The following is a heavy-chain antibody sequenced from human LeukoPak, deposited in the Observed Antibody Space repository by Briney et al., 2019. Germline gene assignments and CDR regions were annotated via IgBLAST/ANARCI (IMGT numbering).Heavy chain of an antibody. CDR3: ATLGYCSSTSCYGWDY. CDR2: ISSSGSTI. Sequence: GGSLRLSCAASGFTFSSYEMNWVRQAPGKGLEWVSYISSSGSTIYYADSVKGRFTISRDNAKNSLYLQMNSLRAEDTAVYYCATLGYCSSTSCYGWDYWGQGTLVTVPS. CDR1: GFTFSSYE. J-gene: IGHJ4*02. V-gene: IGHV3-48*03. D-gene: IGHD2-2*01.